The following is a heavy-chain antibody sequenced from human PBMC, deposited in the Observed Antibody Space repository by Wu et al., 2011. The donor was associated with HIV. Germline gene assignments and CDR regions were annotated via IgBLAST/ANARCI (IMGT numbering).Heavy chain of an antibody. J-gene: IGHJ4*02. D-gene: IGHD3-10*01. V-gene: IGHV1-69*08. CDR1: YY. Sequence: YYMHWVRQAPGQGLEWMEGSCLCWYSNYAQRFQGRVTLTADKSTSTAYMELSSLTPEDKAVYFCAGARVRGVTPHHFHYWGQGTLVIVSS. CDR3: AGARVRGVTPHHFHY. CDR2: SCLCWYS.